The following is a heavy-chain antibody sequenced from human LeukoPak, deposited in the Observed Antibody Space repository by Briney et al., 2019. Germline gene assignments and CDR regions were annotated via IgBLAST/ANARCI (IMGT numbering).Heavy chain of an antibody. V-gene: IGHV1-2*02. J-gene: IGHJ4*02. CDR1: VYTFTGYY. Sequence: GASVTVSCKASVYTFTGYYMHWVRQAPGQGLEWMGWINPNSGGTNYAQKFQGRVTMTRDTSISTAYMELSRLRSDDTAVYYCARPYSSGWYYFDYWGQGTLVTVSS. D-gene: IGHD6-19*01. CDR2: INPNSGGT. CDR3: ARPYSSGWYYFDY.